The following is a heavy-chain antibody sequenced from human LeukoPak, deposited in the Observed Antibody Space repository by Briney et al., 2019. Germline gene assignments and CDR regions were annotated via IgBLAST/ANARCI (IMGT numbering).Heavy chain of an antibody. CDR1: GGSISSSNW. J-gene: IGHJ4*02. D-gene: IGHD5-12*01. CDR3: ARGGSGYDEELDY. CDR2: IYHSGST. V-gene: IGHV4-4*02. Sequence: PSGTLSLTCAVSGGSISSSNWWSWVRRPPGKGLEWIGEIYHSGSTNYNPSLKSRVTISVDKSKNQFSLKLSSVTAADTAVYYCARGGSGYDEELDYWGQGTLVTVSS.